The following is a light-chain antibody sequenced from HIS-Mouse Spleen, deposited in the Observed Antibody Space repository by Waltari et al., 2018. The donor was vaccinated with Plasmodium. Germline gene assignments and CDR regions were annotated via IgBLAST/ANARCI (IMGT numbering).Light chain of an antibody. Sequence: QSALTQPPSASGSPGQSVTIPCTGTSSDVGGYNYVSWYQQHPGKAPKLMIYEVSKRPSGVPDRFSGSTSGNTASLTVSGLQAEDEADYYCSSYAGSNNLVFGGGTKLTVL. CDR1: SSDVGGYNY. J-gene: IGLJ2*01. CDR3: SSYAGSNNLV. V-gene: IGLV2-8*01. CDR2: EVS.